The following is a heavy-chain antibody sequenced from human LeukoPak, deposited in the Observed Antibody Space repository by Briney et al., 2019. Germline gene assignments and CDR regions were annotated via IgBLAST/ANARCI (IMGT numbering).Heavy chain of an antibody. D-gene: IGHD4-11*01. J-gene: IGHJ6*03. V-gene: IGHV4-34*01. CDR2: INHSGST. Sequence: SETLSLTCAVYGGSFSGYYWSWIRQPPGKGLEWIGEINHSGSTNYNPSLKSRVTISVDTSKNQFSLKLSSVTAADTAVYYCARHLSTTTSRYYYYYMDVWGKGTTVTISS. CDR1: GGSFSGYY. CDR3: ARHLSTTTSRYYYYYMDV.